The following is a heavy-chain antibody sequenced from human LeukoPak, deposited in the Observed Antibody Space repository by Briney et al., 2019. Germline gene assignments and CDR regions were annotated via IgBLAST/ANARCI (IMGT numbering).Heavy chain of an antibody. Sequence: GGSLRLSCVTSPGYGFTSHWMNWVRQAPGRGLEWLSNIKQDGSEKSYLDSVKGRFTSSRDNAKDSLYLQMNSLRADDTAVYYCARDPPYSDNWGYYFDFWGQGNLVTVSS. V-gene: IGHV3-7*01. J-gene: IGHJ4*02. CDR2: IKQDGSEK. CDR1: PGYGFTSHW. D-gene: IGHD1-1*01. CDR3: ARDPPYSDNWGYYFDF.